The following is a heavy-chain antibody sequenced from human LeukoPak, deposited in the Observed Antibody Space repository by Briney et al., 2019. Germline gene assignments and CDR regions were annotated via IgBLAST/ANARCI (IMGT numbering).Heavy chain of an antibody. V-gene: IGHV4-39*07. CDR3: ARLPIAARTGEEQPGNY. CDR1: GGSISSSSYY. J-gene: IGHJ4*02. D-gene: IGHD6-6*01. Sequence: SETLSLTCTVSGGSISSSSYYWGWIRQPPGKGLEWIGSVYYKGNTYYIPSLKSRVTMSVDTSKNQFSLKLSSVTAADTAVYYCARLPIAARTGEEQPGNYWGQGTLVTVSS. CDR2: VYYKGNT.